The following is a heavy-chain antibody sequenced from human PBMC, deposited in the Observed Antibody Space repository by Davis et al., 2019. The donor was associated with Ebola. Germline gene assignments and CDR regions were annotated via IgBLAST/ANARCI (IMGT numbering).Heavy chain of an antibody. CDR1: GFTFSNHG. CDR2: IWYDGSNT. CDR3: AKESNNAFGNYAFEY. J-gene: IGHJ4*02. Sequence: GESLKISCEGSGFTFSNHGMNWVRQAPGKGLEWVALIWYDGSNTFYADSVKGRFTISRDNSKNTVFLQMNSLRAEDTAVYYCAKESNNAFGNYAFEYWGQGTLVTVSS. D-gene: IGHD4-11*01. V-gene: IGHV3-33*06.